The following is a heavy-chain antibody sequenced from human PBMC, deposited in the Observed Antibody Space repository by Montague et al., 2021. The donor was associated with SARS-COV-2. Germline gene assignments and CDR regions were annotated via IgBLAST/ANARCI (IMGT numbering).Heavy chain of an antibody. CDR3: ARDAKSIAY. V-gene: IGHV3-11*01. CDR2: ITSFSTT. J-gene: IGHJ4*02. Sequence: SLRLSCAASGFSFSDYYMSWVRQAPGKGLEWVSHITSFSTTYYADSVEGRFTISRDNAKNSLYLQMNSLRAEDTAVCFCARDAKSIAYWGQGNLVSVSS. CDR1: GFSFSDYY.